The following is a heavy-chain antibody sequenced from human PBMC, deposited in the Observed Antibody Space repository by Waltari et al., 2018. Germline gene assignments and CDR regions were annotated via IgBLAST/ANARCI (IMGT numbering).Heavy chain of an antibody. D-gene: IGHD3-22*01. CDR1: GGTFSSYA. J-gene: IGHJ4*02. Sequence: QVQLVQSGAEVKKPGSSVKVSCKASGGTFSSYAISWVRQAPGQGLEWMGGIIPIFGTANYAQKCQGRVTMTADESTSTAYMELSSLRSEDTAVYYCARERADYYDSSGYYYSFDYWGQGTLVTVSS. CDR2: IIPIFGTA. V-gene: IGHV1-69*01. CDR3: ARERADYYDSSGYYYSFDY.